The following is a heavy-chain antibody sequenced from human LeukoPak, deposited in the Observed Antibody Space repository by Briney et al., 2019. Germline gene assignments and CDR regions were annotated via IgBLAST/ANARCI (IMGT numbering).Heavy chain of an antibody. CDR3: ARFNGVRGGYYYMDV. CDR2: IYPGDSDT. V-gene: IGHV5-51*01. Sequence: GEALKISCKNSGYNFTSYWIGGVRQMPGKGVEWMGIIYPGDSDTRSKPSLHSHVTISAAKSINTAYLQWSSLKASDTAIFYCARFNGVRGGYYYMDVWGKGTTVTVSS. J-gene: IGHJ6*03. CDR1: GYNFTSYW. D-gene: IGHD3-10*01.